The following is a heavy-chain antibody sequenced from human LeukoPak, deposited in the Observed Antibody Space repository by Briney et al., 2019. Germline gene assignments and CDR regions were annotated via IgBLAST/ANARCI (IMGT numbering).Heavy chain of an antibody. J-gene: IGHJ4*02. CDR3: ARDPSGYFNY. D-gene: IGHD3-22*01. CDR1: GGSVNSGNYY. CDR2: IYYSGST. V-gene: IGHV4-61*01. Sequence: SGTLSLTCTVSGGSVNSGNYYWSWIRQPPGKGLEWIGFIYYSGSTNYNPSLKSRVTISVDTSKNQFSLKLSSVTAADTAVYYCARDPSGYFNYWGQGTLATVSS.